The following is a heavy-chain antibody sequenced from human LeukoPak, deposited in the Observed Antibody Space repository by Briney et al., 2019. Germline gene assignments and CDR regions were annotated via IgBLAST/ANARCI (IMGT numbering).Heavy chain of an antibody. CDR3: ARDETGLGGMDV. V-gene: IGHV3-30-3*01. J-gene: IGHJ6*02. CDR2: ISYDGSNK. Sequence: PGGSLRLSCAASGFTFSSYAMHWVRQALGKGLEWVAVISYDGSNKYYADSVKGRFTISRDNSKNTLYLQMNSLRAEDTAVYYCARDETGLGGMDVWGQGTTVTVSS. CDR1: GFTFSSYA.